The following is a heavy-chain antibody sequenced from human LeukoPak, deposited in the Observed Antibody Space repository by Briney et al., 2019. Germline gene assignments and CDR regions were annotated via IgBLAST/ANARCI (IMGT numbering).Heavy chain of an antibody. CDR1: GYTFTGYY. V-gene: IGHV1-2*02. CDR2: INPNSGGT. D-gene: IGHD2-15*01. J-gene: IGHJ4*02. CDR3: AREDCSGGSRYYYY. Sequence: ASVTVSCKASGYTFTGYYMHWMRQAPAQGLEWMGWINPNSGGTNYAQKFQGRVTMTRDTSISTAYMELSRLRSDDTAVFYCAREDCSGGSRYYYYWGQGTLVTVSS.